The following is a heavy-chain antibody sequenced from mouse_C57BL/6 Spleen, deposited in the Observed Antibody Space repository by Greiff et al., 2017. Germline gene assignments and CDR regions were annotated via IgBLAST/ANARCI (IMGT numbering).Heavy chain of an antibody. Sequence: QVQLQQPGAELVKPGASVKMSCKASGYTFTSYWITWVKQRPGQGLEWIGDIYPGSGSTNYNEKFKSKATLTVDTSSSTAYMQLSSLTSEDSAVYYGARSTSGTYYFDYWGQGTTLTVSS. D-gene: IGHD1-1*01. CDR1: GYTFTSYW. CDR3: ARSTSGTYYFDY. V-gene: IGHV1-55*01. CDR2: IYPGSGST. J-gene: IGHJ2*01.